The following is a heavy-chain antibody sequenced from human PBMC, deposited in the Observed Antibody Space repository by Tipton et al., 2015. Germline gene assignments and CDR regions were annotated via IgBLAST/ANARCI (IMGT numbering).Heavy chain of an antibody. D-gene: IGHD3-10*01. V-gene: IGHV3-23*01. Sequence: SLRLSCAASGFTFSNYAMSWVRQAPGKGLEWVSTLSGGGSTYYADSVKGRFTISRDTSQNTLFLEVNSLRVEDTALYYCATRGNFFDNWGQGTLVTVSS. J-gene: IGHJ4*02. CDR1: GFTFSNYA. CDR2: LSGGGST. CDR3: ATRGNFFDN.